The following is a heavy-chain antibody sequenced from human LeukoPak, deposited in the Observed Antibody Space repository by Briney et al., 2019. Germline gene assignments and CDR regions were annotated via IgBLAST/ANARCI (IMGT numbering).Heavy chain of an antibody. D-gene: IGHD2-21*02. J-gene: IGHJ4*02. CDR2: ISSSSSSTI. Sequence: GGSLRLSCAASGFTFSSYSMNWVRQAPGKGLEWVSYISSSSSSTIYYADSVKGRFTISRDNAKNSLYLQMNSLRDEDTAVYYCARDGPLDPVVVTAMSFDYWGQGTLVTVSS. CDR1: GFTFSSYS. V-gene: IGHV3-48*02. CDR3: ARDGPLDPVVVTAMSFDY.